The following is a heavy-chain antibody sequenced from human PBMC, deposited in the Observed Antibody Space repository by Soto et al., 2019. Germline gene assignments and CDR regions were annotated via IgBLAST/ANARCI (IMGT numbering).Heavy chain of an antibody. J-gene: IGHJ3*02. CDR3: AKDLIANNGVWEAFDM. D-gene: IGHD2-8*01. CDR1: GSGLGPIP. V-gene: IGHV3-23*01. CDR2: LVGSGADK. Sequence: EVQLLESGEALVQPGGSLNLPFEPPGSGLGPIPLTWARRAQGRGRRGASGLVGSGADKNYADSVRGRFTVSRDNSKNTLYLQMNNLRDEDTAVYYCAKDLIANNGVWEAFDMWGRGTKVTVSS.